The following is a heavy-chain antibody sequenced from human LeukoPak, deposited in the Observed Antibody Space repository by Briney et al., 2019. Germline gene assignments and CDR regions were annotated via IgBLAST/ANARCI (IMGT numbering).Heavy chain of an antibody. Sequence: GGSLRLSCAASGFTLSRYWMAWVRQAPGKGLEWLANINQDGSGEYYVDSVRGRFTLSRDNAKNSVYLQMNSLRDEDTAVYYCAREGMGYDSSGYVVGDSDYWGQGTLVTVSS. CDR2: INQDGSGE. D-gene: IGHD3-22*01. CDR3: AREGMGYDSSGYVVGDSDY. CDR1: GFTLSRYW. V-gene: IGHV3-7*01. J-gene: IGHJ4*02.